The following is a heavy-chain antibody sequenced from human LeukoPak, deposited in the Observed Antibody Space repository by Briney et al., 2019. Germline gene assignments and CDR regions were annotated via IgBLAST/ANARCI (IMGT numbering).Heavy chain of an antibody. V-gene: IGHV4-39*02. Sequence: PSETLSLTCTVSGDFISSSSYYWGWIRQPPGKGLEWTGDIYYTGKTYYNPSLKSRVFISIDTSKNYFSLNLNFVTAAATAVYYCARRRYYDSTGYFEWGRGSLVTVSS. CDR3: ARRRYYDSTGYFE. CDR2: IYYTGKT. CDR1: GDFISSSSYY. J-gene: IGHJ1*01. D-gene: IGHD3-22*01.